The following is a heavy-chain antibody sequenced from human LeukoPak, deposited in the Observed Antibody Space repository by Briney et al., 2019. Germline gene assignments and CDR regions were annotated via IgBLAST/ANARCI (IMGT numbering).Heavy chain of an antibody. D-gene: IGHD2-2*01. CDR3: VREVPYCTTTRCSDYLYFMDV. J-gene: IGHJ6*03. Sequence: GASVKASCKASEGSFNSYSINWVRQAPGQGLEWVGGINPIFGTTNYAQKFQGRVTLTAVESATTAYMELNSLRSEDTAVYYCVREVPYCTTTRCSDYLYFMDVWGRGTTVTVSS. CDR2: INPIFGTT. V-gene: IGHV1-69*13. CDR1: EGSFNSYS.